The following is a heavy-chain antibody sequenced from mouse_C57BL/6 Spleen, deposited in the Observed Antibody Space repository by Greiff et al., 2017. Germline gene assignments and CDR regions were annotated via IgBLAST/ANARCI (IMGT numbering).Heavy chain of an antibody. V-gene: IGHV1-69*01. D-gene: IGHD2-3*01. CDR2: IDPSDSYT. CDR3: ARLGDGYYVYYAMDY. CDR1: GYTFTSYW. J-gene: IGHJ4*01. Sequence: VQLQQPGAELVMPGASVKLSCKASGYTFTSYWMHWVKQRPGQGLEWIGEIDPSDSYTNYNQKFKGKSTLTVDKSSSTAYMQLSSLTSEDSAVYYCARLGDGYYVYYAMDYWGQGTSVTVSS.